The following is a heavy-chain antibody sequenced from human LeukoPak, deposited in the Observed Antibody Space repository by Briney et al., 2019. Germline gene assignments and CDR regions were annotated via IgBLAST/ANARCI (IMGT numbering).Heavy chain of an antibody. J-gene: IGHJ4*02. CDR2: INPNSGST. D-gene: IGHD3-22*01. CDR3: ARDYVDNFDSYGYIALDQ. V-gene: IGHV1-2*02. Sequence: ASVKVSCKASGYTFTDYYIHWVRQAPGPPREWTGWINPNSGSTNHAQNVQGRVSMTRDTSISTAHMELSRLRSDDTAVYYCARDYVDNFDSYGYIALDQWGRGTRVSVS. CDR1: GYTFTDYY.